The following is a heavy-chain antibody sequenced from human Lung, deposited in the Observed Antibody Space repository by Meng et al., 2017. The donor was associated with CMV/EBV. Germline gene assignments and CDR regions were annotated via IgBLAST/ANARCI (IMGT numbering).Heavy chain of an antibody. D-gene: IGHD1-26*01. Sequence: EVQLVESGGGLVQPGGSLRLFWAVSGFTLRRYWMHWVRQAPGKGLEWVSRIDSDGRDITYADSVRGRFTISRDDAKNTLYLQMNSLRVEDTAVYYCVRGVAESLGWEMGYWGQGTMVTVSS. V-gene: IGHV3-74*03. CDR1: GFTLRRYW. J-gene: IGHJ4*02. CDR2: IDSDGRDI. CDR3: VRGVAESLGWEMGY.